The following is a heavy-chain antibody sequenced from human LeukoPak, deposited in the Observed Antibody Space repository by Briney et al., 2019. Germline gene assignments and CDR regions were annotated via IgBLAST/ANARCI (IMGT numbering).Heavy chain of an antibody. D-gene: IGHD6-6*01. Sequence: GGSLRLSCAGSGFTFSSYSMNWVRQAPGKGLEWFSSISSSSSYIYYADSVKGRFTISRDNAKNSLYLQMNSLRAEDTAVYYCARVFEYSSSVDYWGQGTLVTVSS. CDR3: ARVFEYSSSVDY. V-gene: IGHV3-21*01. J-gene: IGHJ4*02. CDR1: GFTFSSYS. CDR2: ISSSSSYI.